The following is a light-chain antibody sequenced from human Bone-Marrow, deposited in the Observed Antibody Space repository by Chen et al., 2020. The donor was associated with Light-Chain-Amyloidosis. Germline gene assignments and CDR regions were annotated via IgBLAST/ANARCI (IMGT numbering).Light chain of an antibody. CDR1: DLPTKY. Sequence: SCELTQPPSVSVSPGQTARITCSGDDLPTKYAYWYQQKPGQAPVLVIHRDTERPSGISERFSGSSSGTTATLTISGVQAEDEADYHCQSADSSGTYEVIFGGGTKQTVL. CDR2: RDT. CDR3: QSADSSGTYEVI. V-gene: IGLV3-25*03. J-gene: IGLJ2*01.